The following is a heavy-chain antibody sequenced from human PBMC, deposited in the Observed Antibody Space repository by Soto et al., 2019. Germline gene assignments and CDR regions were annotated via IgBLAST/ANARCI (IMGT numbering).Heavy chain of an antibody. CDR3: ARDSASTAMGSYYYYYYGMDV. Sequence: AASVKVSCKASGYTFTGYYMHWVRQAPGQGLEWMGWINPNSGGTNYAQKFQGRVTMTRDTSISTAYMELSRLRSDDTAVYYCARDSASTAMGSYYYYYYGMDVWGQGTTVTVSS. CDR1: GYTFTGYY. D-gene: IGHD5-18*01. CDR2: INPNSGGT. J-gene: IGHJ6*02. V-gene: IGHV1-2*02.